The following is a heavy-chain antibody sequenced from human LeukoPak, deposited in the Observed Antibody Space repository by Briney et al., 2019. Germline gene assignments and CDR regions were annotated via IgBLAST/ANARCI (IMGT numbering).Heavy chain of an antibody. CDR3: ARHDYGDY. CDR1: GFTFSNYW. V-gene: IGHV3-7*03. J-gene: IGHJ4*02. CDR2: INQDGYDK. Sequence: GGSLRLSCATSGFTFSNYWMSWVRQAPGKGPEWVANINQDGYDKYYVDSVKGRFTISGDNAKNSLYLQMNSLRAEDTAVYYCARHDYGDYWGQGTLVTVSS.